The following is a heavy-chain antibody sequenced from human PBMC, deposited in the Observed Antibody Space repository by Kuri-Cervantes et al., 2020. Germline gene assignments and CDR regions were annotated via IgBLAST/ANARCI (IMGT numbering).Heavy chain of an antibody. V-gene: IGHV3-74*01. CDR1: GFTFSSYW. J-gene: IGHJ6*02. CDR2: INSDESST. Sequence: GESLKISCAASGFTFSSYWMHWVRQAPGKGLGWVSRINSDESSTSYADSVKGRFTISRDNAKNTLYLQMNSLRAEDTAVYYCARDPYGMDVWGQGTTVTVSS. CDR3: ARDPYGMDV.